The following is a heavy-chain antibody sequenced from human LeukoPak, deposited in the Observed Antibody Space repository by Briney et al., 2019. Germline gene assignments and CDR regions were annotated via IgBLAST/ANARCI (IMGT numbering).Heavy chain of an antibody. J-gene: IGHJ5*02. CDR3: ARGHLGEIRADQNWFDP. Sequence: SVKVSCKASGGTFSSYAMSWVRQAPGQGLEWMGRIIPIFGTVDFAQKFQGRVMIRTDESTSIVYMELSSLTPDDTAVYYCARGHLGEIRADQNWFDPWGRGTLVTVSS. CDR1: GGTFSSYA. D-gene: IGHD3-10*01. CDR2: IIPIFGTV. V-gene: IGHV1-69*05.